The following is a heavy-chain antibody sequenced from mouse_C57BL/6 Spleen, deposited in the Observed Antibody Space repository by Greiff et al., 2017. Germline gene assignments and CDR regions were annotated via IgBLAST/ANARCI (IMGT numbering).Heavy chain of an antibody. CDR2: IDPSDSYT. CDR1: GYTFTSYW. D-gene: IGHD2-3*01. Sequence: QVQLKQPGAELVMPGASVKLSCKASGYTFTSYWMHWVKQRPGQGLEWIGEIDPSDSYTNYNQKFKGKSTLTVDKSSSTAYMQLSSLTSEDAVVYYCARRDYDGYYYWGQGTTLTVSS. J-gene: IGHJ2*01. CDR3: ARRDYDGYYY. V-gene: IGHV1-69*01.